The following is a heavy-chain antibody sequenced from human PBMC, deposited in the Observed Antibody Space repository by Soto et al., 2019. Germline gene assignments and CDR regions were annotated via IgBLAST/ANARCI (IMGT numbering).Heavy chain of an antibody. D-gene: IGHD1-1*01. CDR3: AKERRRMMVQ. J-gene: IGHJ4*02. V-gene: IGHV3-43*01. CDR1: GFTFDDYT. Sequence: GGSLRLSCAASGFTFDDYTMHCVSQAPGKGLEWVSLISWDRGITYYADSVNGRFTISIDNSKNSLYLQMNNLRTEDTALYYCAKERRRMMVQWGQGTLLTVSS. CDR2: ISWDRGIT.